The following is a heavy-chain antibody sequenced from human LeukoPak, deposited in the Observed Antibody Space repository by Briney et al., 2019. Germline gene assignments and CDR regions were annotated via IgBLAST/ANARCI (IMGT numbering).Heavy chain of an antibody. Sequence: GGSLRLSCAASGFTFSDYAINWVRQALGKGLEWVSTISRGGVISYYADSVKGRFTISRDNSNNTLYLHMNSLRAEDTAVYYCVSRAGSPWGPFDDWGQGTLVTVSS. D-gene: IGHD7-27*01. CDR3: VSRAGSPWGPFDD. J-gene: IGHJ4*02. V-gene: IGHV3-23*01. CDR1: GFTFSDYA. CDR2: ISRGGVIS.